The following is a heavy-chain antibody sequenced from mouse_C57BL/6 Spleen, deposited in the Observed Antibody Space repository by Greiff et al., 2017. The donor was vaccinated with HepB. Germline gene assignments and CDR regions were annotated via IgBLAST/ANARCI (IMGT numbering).Heavy chain of an antibody. D-gene: IGHD2-4*01. CDR3: AIRVYYDYDDASWCAY. J-gene: IGHJ3*01. Sequence: QVQLQQSGAELVRPGSSVKLSCKASGYTFTSYWMHWVKQRPIKGLEWIGNIDTSDSETHYNQKFKDKAPLTVDKSSSTAYMQLSSLTSEKAEVYYGAIRVYYDYDDASWCAYWGQGALVTVSA. CDR1: GYTFTSYW. V-gene: IGHV1-52*01. CDR2: IDTSDSET.